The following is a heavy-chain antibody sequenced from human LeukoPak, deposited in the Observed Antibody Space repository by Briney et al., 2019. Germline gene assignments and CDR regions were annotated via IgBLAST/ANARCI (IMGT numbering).Heavy chain of an antibody. V-gene: IGHV3-23*01. CDR1: RFTLSSYA. CDR3: AKDIGPHIADAFDV. D-gene: IGHD3-10*01. CDR2: ISGSGGRT. Sequence: QVGGSLRLSCAASRFTLSSYAMSWVRQAPGKGLEWVSTISGSGGRTYYADSVRGRFTISRDNSKNTLYLQMNNLRVDDTAVYYCAKDIGPHIADAFDVWGPGTMVTVSS. J-gene: IGHJ3*01.